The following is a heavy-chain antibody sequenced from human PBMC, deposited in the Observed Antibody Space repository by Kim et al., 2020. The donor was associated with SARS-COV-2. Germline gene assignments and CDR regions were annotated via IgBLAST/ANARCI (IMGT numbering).Heavy chain of an antibody. D-gene: IGHD6-13*01. V-gene: IGHV3-49*04. CDR1: GFTFGDYA. CDR2: IRSKAYGGTT. Sequence: GGSLRLSCTASGFTFGDYAMSWVRQAPGKGLEWVGFIRSKAYGGTTEYAASVKGRFTISRDDSKSIAYLQMNSLKTEDTAVYYCTREWTGYSSSWYVYWGQGTLVTVSS. CDR3: TREWTGYSSSWYVY. J-gene: IGHJ4*02.